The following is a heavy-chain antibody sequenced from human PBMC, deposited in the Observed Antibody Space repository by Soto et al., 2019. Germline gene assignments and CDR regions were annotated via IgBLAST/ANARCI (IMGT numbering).Heavy chain of an antibody. D-gene: IGHD6-19*01. CDR1: GFTFSGSA. Sequence: EVQLVESGGGLVQPGGSLKLSCAASGFTFSGSAMHWVRQASGKGLEWVGRIRSKDNSYATAYAASVKGRFTISREDSKNTSYLQMNSLKTEDTAVYYCTRAPRDISVAGTGNYWGQGTLVTVSS. V-gene: IGHV3-73*02. CDR2: IRSKDNSYAT. J-gene: IGHJ4*02. CDR3: TRAPRDISVAGTGNY.